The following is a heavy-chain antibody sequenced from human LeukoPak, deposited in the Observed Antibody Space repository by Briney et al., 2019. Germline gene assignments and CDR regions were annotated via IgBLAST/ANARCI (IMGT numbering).Heavy chain of an antibody. Sequence: IINPSGGSTSYAQKFQGRVTMTRDTSTSTVYMELSSLRSEDTAVYYCAGSIVGAGGYWFDPWGQGTLVTVSS. CDR2: INPSGGST. J-gene: IGHJ5*02. V-gene: IGHV1-46*01. D-gene: IGHD1-26*01. CDR3: AGSIVGAGGYWFDP.